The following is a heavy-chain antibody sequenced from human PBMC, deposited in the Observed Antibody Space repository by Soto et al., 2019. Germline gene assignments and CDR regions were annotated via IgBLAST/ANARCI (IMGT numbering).Heavy chain of an antibody. Sequence: VESVNVSCKASGDTFTSYYMHWVRQAPGQGLEWMGIINPSGGSTSYAQKFQGRVTMTRDTSTSTVYMELSSLRSEDTAVYYCARVSPSRGSNDYWGQGPLVTGFS. J-gene: IGHJ4*02. V-gene: IGHV1-46*01. CDR2: INPSGGST. CDR1: GDTFTSYY. CDR3: ARVSPSRGSNDY. D-gene: IGHD5-12*01.